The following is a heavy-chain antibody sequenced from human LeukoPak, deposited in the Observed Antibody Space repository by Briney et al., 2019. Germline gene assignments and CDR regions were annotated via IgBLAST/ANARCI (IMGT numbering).Heavy chain of an antibody. Sequence: PGGSLRLSCAASGFTFSSYAMHWVRQAPGKGLEWVAVISYDGSNKYYADSVKGRFTISRDNSKNTLYLQMNSLRAEDTAVYYCARDYCSGGSCYGPGEDYFDYWGQGTLVTVSS. CDR3: ARDYCSGGSCYGPGEDYFDY. D-gene: IGHD2-15*01. V-gene: IGHV3-30-3*01. J-gene: IGHJ4*02. CDR1: GFTFSSYA. CDR2: ISYDGSNK.